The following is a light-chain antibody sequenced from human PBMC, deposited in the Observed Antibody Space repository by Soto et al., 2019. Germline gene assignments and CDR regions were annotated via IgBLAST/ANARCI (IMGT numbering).Light chain of an antibody. Sequence: EIVLTQSPGTLSLSPGERATLSCRASQTVTNRYLAWYQQQPGQAPRLLIYGASSRATGIPDRFSGDGSGTEFTLTISRLEPEDFAVYYCQQYVTSPLTFGPGTKVDVK. CDR2: GAS. CDR1: QTVTNRY. J-gene: IGKJ3*01. V-gene: IGKV3-20*01. CDR3: QQYVTSPLT.